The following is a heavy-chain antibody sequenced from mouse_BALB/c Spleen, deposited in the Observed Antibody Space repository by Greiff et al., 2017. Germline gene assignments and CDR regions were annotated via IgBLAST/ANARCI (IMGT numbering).Heavy chain of an antibody. J-gene: IGHJ4*01. CDR1: GFTFSSYT. D-gene: IGHD1-1*01. Sequence: DVMLVESGGGLVKPGGSLKLSCAASGFTFSSYTMSWVRQTPEKRLEWVATISSGGSYTYYPDSVKGRFTISRDNAKNTLYLQMSSLKSEDTAMYYCTREGITTVGNYAMDYWGQGTSVTVSS. V-gene: IGHV5-6-4*01. CDR3: TREGITTVGNYAMDY. CDR2: ISSGGSYT.